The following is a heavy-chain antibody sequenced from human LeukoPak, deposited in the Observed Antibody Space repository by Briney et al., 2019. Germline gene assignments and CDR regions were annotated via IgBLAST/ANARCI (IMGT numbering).Heavy chain of an antibody. Sequence: PGGSLRHSCAASGFTFSGSAMHWVRQASGKGLEWVGRIRSKANSYATAYAASVKGRFTISRDDSKNTAYLQMNSLKTEDTAEYYCTVAGDFDYWGQGTLVTVSS. CDR2: IRSKANSYAT. J-gene: IGHJ4*02. CDR1: GFTFSGSA. V-gene: IGHV3-73*01. D-gene: IGHD6-19*01. CDR3: TVAGDFDY.